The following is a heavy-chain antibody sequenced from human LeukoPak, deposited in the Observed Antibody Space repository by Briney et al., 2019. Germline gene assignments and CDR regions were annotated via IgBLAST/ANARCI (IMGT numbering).Heavy chain of an antibody. CDR2: IYYTGST. Sequence: SETLSLTCIVSGGSITSDYWSWIRQPPGKGLEWIGYIYYTGSTNYNPSLKSRVTISVDTSKNQFSLTLSSVTAADTAVYYCARLKKQQLGEDYYYYMDVWGKGTTVTISS. CDR3: ARLKKQQLGEDYYYYMDV. D-gene: IGHD6-13*01. CDR1: GGSITSDY. V-gene: IGHV4-59*01. J-gene: IGHJ6*03.